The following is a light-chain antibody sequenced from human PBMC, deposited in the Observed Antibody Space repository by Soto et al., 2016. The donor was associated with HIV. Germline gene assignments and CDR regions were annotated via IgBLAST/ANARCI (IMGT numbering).Light chain of an antibody. CDR1: QGIKNE. V-gene: IGKV1-6*01. CDR3: LQDYDRPYT. Sequence: GARCAITCRASQGIKNELGWYQQKPGKAPKLLIYATSSLGGGVPSRFSGSGSGTDFTLTISSLQPEDSASYFCLQDYDRPYTFGQGTKLEIK. J-gene: IGKJ2*01. CDR2: ATS.